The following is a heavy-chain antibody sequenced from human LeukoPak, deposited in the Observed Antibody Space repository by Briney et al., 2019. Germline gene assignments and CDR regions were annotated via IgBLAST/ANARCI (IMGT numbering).Heavy chain of an antibody. D-gene: IGHD3-3*01. J-gene: IGHJ4*02. CDR2: IYYSGST. Sequence: PSETLSLTCTVSGGSISSYYWSWIRQPPGKGLEWIGYIYYSGSTNYNPSLKSRVTISVDTSKNHFSLRLSSVTSPDTAVYYCARHGAAGVVTRFDYWGQGTLVTVSS. CDR3: ARHGAAGVVTRFDY. V-gene: IGHV4-59*08. CDR1: GGSISSYY.